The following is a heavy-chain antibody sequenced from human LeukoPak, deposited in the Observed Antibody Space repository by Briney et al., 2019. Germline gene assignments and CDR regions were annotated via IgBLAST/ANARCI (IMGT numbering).Heavy chain of an antibody. Sequence: PGGSLRLSCAASGFTFSHYCKTWVRQAPGKGLEWVANIKQDGDQESYVDSVKGRFTISRDNAANSLFLQMNSLRVEDTAVYYCARDPYDVGSYGAFDIWGQGTMVSVSS. V-gene: IGHV3-7*01. D-gene: IGHD3-16*01. CDR1: GFTFSHYC. CDR2: IKQDGDQE. CDR3: ARDPYDVGSYGAFDI. J-gene: IGHJ3*02.